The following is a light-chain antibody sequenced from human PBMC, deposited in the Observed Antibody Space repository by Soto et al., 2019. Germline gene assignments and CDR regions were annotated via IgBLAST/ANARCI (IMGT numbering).Light chain of an antibody. Sequence: IEMTQSPATLSSSVGDRVTITCRASQSVSSWLAWYQQKPGKAPKLLIYKASNLATGIPSRFSGSGSGTEFTLTISSLEPDDFAIYYCQQCNSWRTFGQGTKLEIK. J-gene: IGKJ2*01. CDR1: QSVSSW. CDR3: QQCNSWRT. V-gene: IGKV1-5*03. CDR2: KAS.